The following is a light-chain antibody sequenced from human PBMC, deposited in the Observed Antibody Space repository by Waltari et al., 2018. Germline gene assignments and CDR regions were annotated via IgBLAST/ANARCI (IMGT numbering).Light chain of an antibody. CDR3: ALYMGGGIWV. J-gene: IGLJ3*02. V-gene: IGLV8-61*01. CDR2: TTN. Sequence: QTVVTQEPSFSVSPGGTVTLTCGLSSGSVSSDYYPSWYQQTPGQAPRTLIYTTNTLSSGVPDRFSGSILGEKAALTITGAQSDDECDYYCALYMGGGIWVFGGGTNLTVL. CDR1: SGSVSSDYY.